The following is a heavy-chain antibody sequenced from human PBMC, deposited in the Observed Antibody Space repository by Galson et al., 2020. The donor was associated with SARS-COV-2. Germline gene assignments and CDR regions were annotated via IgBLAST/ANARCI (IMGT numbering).Heavy chain of an antibody. J-gene: IGHJ6*02. Sequence: SETLSLTCAVYGGSFSGYYWSWIRQPPGKGLEWIGEINHSGSTNYNPSLKSRVTISVDTSKNQFSLKLSSVTAADTAVYYCARVRGVRGVIYYYYYGRDVWGQGTTVTVSS. D-gene: IGHD3-10*01. CDR3: ARVRGVRGVIYYYYYGRDV. CDR1: GGSFSGYY. V-gene: IGHV4-34*01. CDR2: INHSGST.